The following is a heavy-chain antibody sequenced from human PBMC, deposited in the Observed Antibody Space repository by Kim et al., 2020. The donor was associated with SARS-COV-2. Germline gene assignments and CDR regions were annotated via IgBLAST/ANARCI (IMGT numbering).Heavy chain of an antibody. CDR2: ISYDGSNK. J-gene: IGHJ6*02. V-gene: IGHV3-30*18. Sequence: GGSLRLSCAASGFTFSSYGMHWVRQAPGKGLEWVAVISYDGSNKYYADSVKGRFTISRDNSKNTLYLQMNSLRAEDTAVYYCAKDLDPVILGVPYYYYYGMDVWGQGTTVTVSS. CDR3: AKDLDPVILGVPYYYYYGMDV. CDR1: GFTFSSYG. D-gene: IGHD3-22*01.